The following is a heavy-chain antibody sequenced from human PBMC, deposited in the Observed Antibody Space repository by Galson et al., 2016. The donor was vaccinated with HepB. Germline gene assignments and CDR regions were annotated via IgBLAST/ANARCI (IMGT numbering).Heavy chain of an antibody. V-gene: IGHV5-51*01. J-gene: IGHJ2*01. Sequence: QSGAEVKKPGESLKISCQASGSSFTDYWIAWVRQMPGKGLEWMGIVDGSGTDSRYNPSYSPSFQGQVTVSVDKSINTAYLQWSSLKASDTAIYYFSRRVVPSGADRVGDFDLWGRGTLVTVSS. CDR2: VDGSGTDS. CDR3: SRRVVPSGADRVGDFDL. D-gene: IGHD2-21*01. CDR1: GSSFTDYW.